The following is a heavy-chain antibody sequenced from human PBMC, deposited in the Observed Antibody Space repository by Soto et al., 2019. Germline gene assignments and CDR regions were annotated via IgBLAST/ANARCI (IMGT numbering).Heavy chain of an antibody. CDR2: IWYDGTNK. J-gene: IGHJ3*02. D-gene: IGHD2-2*01. Sequence: SCKASGGGLSSYGGRRGPPAPSKGVEWVAVIWYDGTNKYYADSVKGRFTISRDNSKNTLYLQMNSLRAEDTAVYYCARDTCITTSCSEHAFDIWGQGTMVTVSS. V-gene: IGHV3-33*08. CDR3: ARDTCITTSCSEHAFDI. CDR1: GGGLSSYG.